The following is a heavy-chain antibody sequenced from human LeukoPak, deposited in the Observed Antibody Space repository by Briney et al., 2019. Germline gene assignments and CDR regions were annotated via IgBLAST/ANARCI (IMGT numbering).Heavy chain of an antibody. D-gene: IGHD3-10*01. V-gene: IGHV1-46*01. CDR3: ARVSQYYATGSPVGDY. Sequence: ASVKVSCKAPGYTFTSYYMHWVRQAPGQGLEWMGIINPSGGSTSYAQKFQGRVTMTRDTSTSTVYMELSSLRSEDTAVYYCARVSQYYATGSPVGDYWGQGTLVTVSS. J-gene: IGHJ4*02. CDR2: INPSGGST. CDR1: GYTFTSYY.